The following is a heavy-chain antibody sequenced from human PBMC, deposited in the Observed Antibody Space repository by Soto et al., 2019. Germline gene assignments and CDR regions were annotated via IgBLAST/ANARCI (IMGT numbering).Heavy chain of an antibody. D-gene: IGHD5-18*01. J-gene: IGHJ6*02. CDR3: ARAGWIGNSYGQQSQNYYYYYGMDV. V-gene: IGHV4-59*01. CDR1: GGSISSYY. Sequence: SETLSLTCTVSGGSISSYYWSWIRQPPGKGLEWIGYIYYSGSTNYNPSLKSRVTISVDTSKNQFSLKLSSVTAADTAVYYCARAGWIGNSYGQQSQNYYYYYGMDVWGQGTTVTVSS. CDR2: IYYSGST.